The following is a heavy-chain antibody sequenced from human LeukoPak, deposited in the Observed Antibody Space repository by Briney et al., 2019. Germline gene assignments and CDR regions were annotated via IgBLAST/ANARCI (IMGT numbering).Heavy chain of an antibody. CDR3: ARIGVGYSYGYYYYYYMDV. CDR2: IYTSGST. V-gene: IGHV4-4*07. CDR1: GGSISSYY. D-gene: IGHD5-18*01. Sequence: SETLSLTCTVSGGSISSYYWSWIRQPAGKGLEWIGRIYTSGSTNYNPSLKSRVTISVDTSKNQFSLKLSSVTAADTAVYYCARIGVGYSYGYYYYYYMDVWGKGTTVTVSS. J-gene: IGHJ6*03.